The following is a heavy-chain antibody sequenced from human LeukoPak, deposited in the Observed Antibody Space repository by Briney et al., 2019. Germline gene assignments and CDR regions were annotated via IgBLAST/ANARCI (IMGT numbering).Heavy chain of an antibody. V-gene: IGHV3-74*01. D-gene: IGHD3-3*01. Sequence: PGGSLRLSCAASGFTFSSYWMPWVRQAPGKGLVWVSRINSDGSSTSYADSVKGRFTISRDNAKNTLYLQMNSLRAEDTAVYYCAKAPLRFLEWLTYYFDYWGQGTLVTVSS. CDR2: INSDGSST. J-gene: IGHJ4*02. CDR3: AKAPLRFLEWLTYYFDY. CDR1: GFTFSSYW.